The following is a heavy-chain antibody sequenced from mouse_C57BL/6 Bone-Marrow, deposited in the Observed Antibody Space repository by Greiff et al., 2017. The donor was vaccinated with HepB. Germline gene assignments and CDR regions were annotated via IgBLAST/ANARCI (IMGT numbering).Heavy chain of an antibody. V-gene: IGHV1-55*01. CDR2: IYPGSGST. J-gene: IGHJ4*01. CDR3: ARGRASYYGNYGAMGY. CDR1: GYTFTSYW. D-gene: IGHD2-1*01. Sequence: QVQLQQPGAELVKPGASVKMSCKASGYTFTSYWITWVKQRPGQGLEWVGDIYPGSGSTNYNEKFKSKATVTVDTSSSTAYMQLSSLTSEDSAVYYCARGRASYYGNYGAMGYWGQGTSVTVSS.